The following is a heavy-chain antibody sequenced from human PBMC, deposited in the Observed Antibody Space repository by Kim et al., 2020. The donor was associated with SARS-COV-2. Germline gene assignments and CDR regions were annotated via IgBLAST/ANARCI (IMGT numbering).Heavy chain of an antibody. CDR2: EN. J-gene: IGHJ4*02. V-gene: IGHV3-7*01. Sequence: ENYYVDSVKGGFTITRDNAKNSVYLQMSSLRVDDTAMYYCVRRGEVFDCWGQGTLVTVSS. CDR3: VRRGEVFDC. D-gene: IGHD3-16*01.